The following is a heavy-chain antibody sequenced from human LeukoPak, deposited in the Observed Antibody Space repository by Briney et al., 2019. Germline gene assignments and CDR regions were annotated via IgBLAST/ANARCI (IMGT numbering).Heavy chain of an antibody. D-gene: IGHD3-22*01. J-gene: IGHJ3*02. V-gene: IGHV4-4*07. CDR2: IYTSGST. CDR1: GASISSYY. CDR3: AREGDSSGYYLPDDAFDI. Sequence: KASETLSLTCTVSGASISSYYWSWIRQPAGKGLEWIGRIYTSGSTNYNPSLKSRVTMSVDTSKNQFSLKLSSVTAADTAVYYCAREGDSSGYYLPDDAFDIWGQGTMVTVSS.